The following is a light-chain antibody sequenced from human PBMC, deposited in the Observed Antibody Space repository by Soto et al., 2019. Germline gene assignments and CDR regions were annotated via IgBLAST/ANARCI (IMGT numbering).Light chain of an antibody. CDR3: QQRRSWPLT. CDR2: DAS. CDR1: QSVTNS. Sequence: EIVLTQSPATLSLSPGDRATLSCRASQSVTNSLAWYQQKPGQAPRLLIYDASNRATGVPANFSGSGSGTDFTLTISSLGPEDFAVYYCQQRRSWPLTFGGGTKVEIK. V-gene: IGKV3-11*01. J-gene: IGKJ4*01.